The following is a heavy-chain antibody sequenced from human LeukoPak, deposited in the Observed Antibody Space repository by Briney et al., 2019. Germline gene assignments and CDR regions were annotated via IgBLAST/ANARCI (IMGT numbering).Heavy chain of an antibody. D-gene: IGHD5-18*01. CDR2: INPTGGST. V-gene: IGHV1-46*01. CDR3: AREPTTAMGDFDY. Sequence: GASVKVSCKASGYTFTTYYIHWVRQAPGQGLEWMGIINPTGGSTTYAQKFQGRVTMTRDTSTGTVFMEVNSLRSEDTAVYYCAREPTTAMGDFDYWGQGTLVTVSS. J-gene: IGHJ4*02. CDR1: GYTFTTYY.